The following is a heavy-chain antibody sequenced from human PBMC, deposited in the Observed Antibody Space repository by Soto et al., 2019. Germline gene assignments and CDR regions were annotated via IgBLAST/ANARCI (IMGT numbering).Heavy chain of an antibody. CDR1: GGIFTNNA. V-gene: IGHV1-69*01. Sequence: QVQVVQSGAEVKKPGSSVKVSCKVSGGIFTNNAISWVRQAPVQGLEWLGGVIPLFDTAYYAQIFRGRLKISSHGATTTAYMELSGLTSADTAVYFCATGGHNDGYNFYHGMDVWGQGTTVTVS. CDR3: ATGGHNDGYNFYHGMDV. CDR2: VIPLFDTA. D-gene: IGHD5-18*01. J-gene: IGHJ6*02.